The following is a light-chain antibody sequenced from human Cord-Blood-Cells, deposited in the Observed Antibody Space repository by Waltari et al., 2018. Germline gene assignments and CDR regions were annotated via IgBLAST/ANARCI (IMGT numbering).Light chain of an antibody. Sequence: SSELTQDPAVSVALGQTVRITCQGDSLRSYYASWYQQKPGQAPVLVIYGKNNRPSGSPDRFSGPSSGNTASLTITGAQAEDEADYYCNSRDSSGNHLVFGTGTKVTVL. CDR2: GKN. J-gene: IGLJ1*01. CDR1: SLRSYY. CDR3: NSRDSSGNHLV. V-gene: IGLV3-19*01.